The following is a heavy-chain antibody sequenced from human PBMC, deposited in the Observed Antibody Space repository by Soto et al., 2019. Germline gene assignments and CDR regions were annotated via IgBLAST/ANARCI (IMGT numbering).Heavy chain of an antibody. CDR1: GGSISSSNW. Sequence: QVQLQESGPGLVKPSGTLSLTCAVSGGSISSSNWWSWVRQPPGKGLEWIGEIYHSGSTNNNPSLKSRVTISLDKSKNQFSLKLSSVTAAETAVYYCARGLSGGRHFDLWGQGTLVTVSS. CDR3: ARGLSGGRHFDL. J-gene: IGHJ4*02. CDR2: IYHSGST. V-gene: IGHV4-4*02. D-gene: IGHD2-15*01.